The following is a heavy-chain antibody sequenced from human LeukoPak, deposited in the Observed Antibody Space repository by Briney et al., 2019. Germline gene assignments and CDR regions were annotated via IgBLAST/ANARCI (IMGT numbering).Heavy chain of an antibody. J-gene: IGHJ4*02. V-gene: IGHV1-2*02. CDR2: INPNSGGT. CDR3: ARDLEDIVATYGVDY. CDR1: GYTFTGYY. Sequence: GASVKVSCKASGYTFTGYYMHWVRQAPGQGLEWMGWINPNSGGTNYAQKFQGRVTMTRDTSISTAYMELSRLRSDDTAVYYCARDLEDIVATYGVDYWGQGTLVTVSS. D-gene: IGHD5-12*01.